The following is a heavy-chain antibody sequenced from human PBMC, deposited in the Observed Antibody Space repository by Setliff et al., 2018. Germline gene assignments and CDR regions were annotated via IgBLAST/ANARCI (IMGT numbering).Heavy chain of an antibody. V-gene: IGHV4-39*07. CDR2: VYYSGYT. CDR1: NGSVSTTSHY. D-gene: IGHD1-1*01. J-gene: IGHJ5*02. CDR3: ARVVPLGGTDR. Sequence: PSETLSLTCTVSNGSVSTTSHYWGWVRQPPGKGLEWIGSVYYSGYTYYSPSLESRVAISVDTSKNQFSLKVNSVTAADTAVYYCARVVPLGGTDRWGQGTLVTVSS.